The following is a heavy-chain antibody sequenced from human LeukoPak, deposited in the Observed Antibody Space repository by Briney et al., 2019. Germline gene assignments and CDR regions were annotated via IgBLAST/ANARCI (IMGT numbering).Heavy chain of an antibody. CDR1: GFTFDDYA. Sequence: GGSLRLSCAASGFTFDDYAMHWVRQAPGKGLEWVSLITGDAGTTYYAHSVKGRFTISRDNSKNSLYLQMNSLRTEDTALYYCAKDFLESSGWYESVDYWGQGTLVTVSS. CDR2: ITGDAGTT. V-gene: IGHV3-43*02. J-gene: IGHJ4*02. CDR3: AKDFLESSGWYESVDY. D-gene: IGHD6-19*01.